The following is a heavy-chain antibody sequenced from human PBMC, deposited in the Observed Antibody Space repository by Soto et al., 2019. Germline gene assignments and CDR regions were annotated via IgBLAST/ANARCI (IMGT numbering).Heavy chain of an antibody. CDR1: GFTFSSYS. V-gene: IGHV3-21*01. Sequence: GGSLRLSCAASGFTFSSYSMNWVRQAPGKGLEWVSSISSSSSYIYYADSVKGRFTISRDNAKNSLYLQMNSLRAEDTAVYYCAREITMGSCFDYWGQGTLVTVSS. D-gene: IGHD3-10*01. CDR2: ISSSSSYI. CDR3: AREITMGSCFDY. J-gene: IGHJ4*02.